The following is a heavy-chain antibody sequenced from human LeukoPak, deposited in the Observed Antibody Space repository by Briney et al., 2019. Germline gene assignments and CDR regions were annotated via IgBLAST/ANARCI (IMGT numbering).Heavy chain of an antibody. D-gene: IGHD4-17*01. CDR1: GFLLSSYG. CDR2: ITGSRGTT. J-gene: IGHJ4*01. CDR3: VKGPPTVMSYFHH. Sequence: GGSLRLSCAASGFLLSSYGMTWVRQAPGEGLEWVSFITGSRGTTYYADSVKGRFSISRDNSKNTLFLEMNSLRVEDTAVYYCVKGPPTVMSYFHHWGRGTLVTVSS. V-gene: IGHV3-23*01.